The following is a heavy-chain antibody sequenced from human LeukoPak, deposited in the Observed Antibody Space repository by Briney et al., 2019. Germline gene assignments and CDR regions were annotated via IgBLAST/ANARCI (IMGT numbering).Heavy chain of an antibody. V-gene: IGHV4-59*01. CDR1: GGSISSYY. CDR2: IYYSGST. Sequence: SETLSLTCTVSGGSISSYYWSWIRQPPGKGLEWIGYIYYSGSTNYNPSLKSRVTISVDTSKNQFSLKLSSVTAADTAVYYCARVSPEVYWYFDLWGRGTLVTVSS. CDR3: ARVSPEVYWYFDL. J-gene: IGHJ2*01. D-gene: IGHD1-14*01.